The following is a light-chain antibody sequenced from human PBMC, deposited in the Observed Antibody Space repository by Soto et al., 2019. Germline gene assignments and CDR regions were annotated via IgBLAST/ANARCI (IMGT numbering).Light chain of an antibody. V-gene: IGKV3-15*01. CDR3: QQYNNWPLWT. CDR2: GAS. Sequence: EIVMTQSQATLSVSPGERATLSCRASQSVSSNLAWYQQKPGQAPRLLGYGASTRPTGIPTRFSGSGSGTEFTLTISSPQSEDFAVYYCQQYNNWPLWTFGQGTKVDIK. CDR1: QSVSSN. J-gene: IGKJ1*01.